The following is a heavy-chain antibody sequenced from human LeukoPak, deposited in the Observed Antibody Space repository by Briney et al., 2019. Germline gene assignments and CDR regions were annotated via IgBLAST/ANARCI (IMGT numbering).Heavy chain of an antibody. J-gene: IGHJ3*02. V-gene: IGHV3-30-3*01. Sequence: GRSLRLSCAASGFTFSSYAMHWVRQAPGKGLEWVAAISYDGSNKYYADSVKGRFTISRDNSKNTLYLQMNSLRAEDTAVYYCARGREDYYDSSGYHAFDIWGQGTMVTVSS. CDR1: GFTFSSYA. CDR2: ISYDGSNK. CDR3: ARGREDYYDSSGYHAFDI. D-gene: IGHD3-22*01.